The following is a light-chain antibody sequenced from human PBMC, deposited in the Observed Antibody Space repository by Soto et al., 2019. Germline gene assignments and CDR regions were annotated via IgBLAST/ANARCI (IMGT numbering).Light chain of an antibody. CDR2: AAS. V-gene: IGKV1-39*01. Sequence: DIQMTQSPSSLSASVGDRVTITCRASQSISSYLNWYQQKPGKAPKLPIYAASSLQSGVPSRFSGSGSGTDFTLTISSLQPEDFATYYCQQSYSTLRTFGGGTKVEIK. CDR1: QSISSY. CDR3: QQSYSTLRT. J-gene: IGKJ4*01.